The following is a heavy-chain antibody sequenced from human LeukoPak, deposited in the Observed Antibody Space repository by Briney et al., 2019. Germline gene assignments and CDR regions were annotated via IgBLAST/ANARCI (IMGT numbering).Heavy chain of an antibody. D-gene: IGHD1-26*01. CDR3: AIAQSWDELFDS. CDR2: ISINTDT. V-gene: IGHV3-53*01. J-gene: IGHJ4*02. Sequence: PGGSLTLSCAASGIAVIGNYMSWVRQPPGKGLEWVSFISINTDTFYADSVRGRFTISRDSSKNTLFLQMNSLRDEDSAVYYCAIAQSWDELFDSWGQGTLVTDSS. CDR1: GIAVIGNY.